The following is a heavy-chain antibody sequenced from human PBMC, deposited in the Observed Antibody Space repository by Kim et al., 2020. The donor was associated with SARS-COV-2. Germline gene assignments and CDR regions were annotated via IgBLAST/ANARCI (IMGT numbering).Heavy chain of an antibody. D-gene: IGHD3-22*01. CDR1: GFTFSSYE. CDR3: ARDPRNYDSSGYYYIGAFDY. V-gene: IGHV3-48*03. J-gene: IGHJ4*02. Sequence: GGSLRLSCAASGFTFSSYEMNWVRQAPGKGLEWVSYISSSGSTIYYADSVKGRFTISRDNAKNSLYLQMNSLRAEDTAVYYCARDPRNYDSSGYYYIGAFDYWGQGTLVTVSS. CDR2: ISSSGSTI.